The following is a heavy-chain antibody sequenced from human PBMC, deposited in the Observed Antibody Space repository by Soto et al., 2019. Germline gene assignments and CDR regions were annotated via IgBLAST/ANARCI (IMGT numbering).Heavy chain of an antibody. J-gene: IGHJ4*02. D-gene: IGHD3-9*01. V-gene: IGHV4-39*01. Sequence: QLLLQESGPGLVKPSETLSLTCTVSGGSISSSSYYWGWIRQPPGKGLEWIGSIYYSGSTYYNPSLKSRVTISVDTSKNQFSLKLSSVTAADTAVYYCARRADYDILSGYLAGFDYWGQGTLVTVSS. CDR3: ARRADYDILSGYLAGFDY. CDR2: IYYSGST. CDR1: GGSISSSSYY.